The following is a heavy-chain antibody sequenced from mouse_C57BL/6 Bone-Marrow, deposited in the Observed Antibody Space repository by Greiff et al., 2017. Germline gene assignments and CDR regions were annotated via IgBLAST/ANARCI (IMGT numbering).Heavy chain of an antibody. J-gene: IGHJ3*01. V-gene: IGHV1-64*01. Sequence: QVQLQQPGAELVKPGASVKLSCKASGYTFTSYWMHWVKQRPGQGLEWIGMIHPNSGSTNYNEKLKSKATLTLDTSSSTAYMQLRSLTSEDSAVYYCARSRIYDGYYAWFAYWGQGTLVTVSA. CDR2: IHPNSGST. CDR1: GYTFTSYW. D-gene: IGHD2-3*01. CDR3: ARSRIYDGYYAWFAY.